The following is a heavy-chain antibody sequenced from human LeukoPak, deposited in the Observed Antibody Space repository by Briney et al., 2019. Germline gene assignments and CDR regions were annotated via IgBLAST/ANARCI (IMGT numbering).Heavy chain of an antibody. D-gene: IGHD3-9*01. CDR1: GGSFSGYY. J-gene: IGHJ4*02. Sequence: SETLSLTCAVYGGSFSGYYWSWIRQPPGKGLEWIGEINHSGSTNYNPSLKSRVTISVDTSKNQFSLKLSSVTAADTAVYYCARGYDILTGSHFSIGPFDYWGQGTLVTVSS. V-gene: IGHV4-34*01. CDR2: INHSGST. CDR3: ARGYDILTGSHFSIGPFDY.